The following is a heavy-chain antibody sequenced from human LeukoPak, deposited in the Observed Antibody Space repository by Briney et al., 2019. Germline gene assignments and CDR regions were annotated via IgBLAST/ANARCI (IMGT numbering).Heavy chain of an antibody. V-gene: IGHV4-59*01. D-gene: IGHD1-1*01. CDR2: IYNSGST. Sequence: SETLSLTCTVSGGSISSYYWSWIRQPPGKGLEWIGYIYNSGSTNYNPSLKSRVTISVDTSKNQFSLKLSSVTAADTAVYYCARDRKDNWNDNYMDVWGKGTTVTVSS. CDR1: GGSISSYY. CDR3: ARDRKDNWNDNYMDV. J-gene: IGHJ6*03.